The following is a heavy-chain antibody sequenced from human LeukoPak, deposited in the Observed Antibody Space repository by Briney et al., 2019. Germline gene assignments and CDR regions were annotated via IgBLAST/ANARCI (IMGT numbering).Heavy chain of an antibody. D-gene: IGHD4-17*01. CDR2: ISNSGSTI. J-gene: IGHJ6*03. V-gene: IGHV3-11*01. CDR1: GFAFSDYY. Sequence: KSGGSLRLSCAASGFAFSDYYISWIRQAPGKGLEWVLYISNSGSTIYYADAVKGRFTISRDNAKNSLYLQMNSLGVEDTAVYYCARGYGDDGIDFYYMDVWGKGTTVTVSS. CDR3: ARGYGDDGIDFYYMDV.